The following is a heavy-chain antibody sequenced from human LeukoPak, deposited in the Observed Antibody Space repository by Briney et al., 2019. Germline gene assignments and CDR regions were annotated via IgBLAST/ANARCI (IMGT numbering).Heavy chain of an antibody. J-gene: IGHJ5*02. Sequence: GASVKVSCKTSGYTFNTYGIAWVRQAPGQGLEWMGWINPNSGGTNYAQKFQGRVTMTRDTSISTAYMELSRLRSDDTAVYYCARLHYCTNGVCYDGGYNWFDPWGQGTLVTVSS. CDR3: ARLHYCTNGVCYDGGYNWFDP. V-gene: IGHV1-2*02. D-gene: IGHD2-8*01. CDR2: INPNSGGT. CDR1: GYTFNTYG.